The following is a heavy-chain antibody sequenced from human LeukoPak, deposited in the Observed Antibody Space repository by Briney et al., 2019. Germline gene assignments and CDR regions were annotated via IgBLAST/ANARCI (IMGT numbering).Heavy chain of an antibody. Sequence: QPGGSLRLSCAASGFTFSSYSMNWVRQAPGKGLEWVSYISSSSDTIQYADSVKVRFTISRDNAKNSLYLQMNNLRVEDTAVYYCAKCPRIVGAKYRTDAFDIWGQGTMVTVSS. J-gene: IGHJ3*02. D-gene: IGHD1-26*01. V-gene: IGHV3-48*01. CDR3: AKCPRIVGAKYRTDAFDI. CDR2: ISSSSDTI. CDR1: GFTFSSYS.